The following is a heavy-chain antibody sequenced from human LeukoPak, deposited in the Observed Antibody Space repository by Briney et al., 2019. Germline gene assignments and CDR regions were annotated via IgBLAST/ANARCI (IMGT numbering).Heavy chain of an antibody. D-gene: IGHD3-22*01. CDR1: GGTFSSYA. Sequence: SVKVSCKASGGTFSSYAISWVRQAPGQGLEWMGGIIPIFGTANYAQKFQGRVTITADESTSTAYMELSSLRSEDTAVYYCARDPGYPNYYDSSGSPYYYYGMDVWGQGTTVTVSS. CDR3: ARDPGYPNYYDSSGSPYYYYGMDV. V-gene: IGHV1-69*01. CDR2: IIPIFGTA. J-gene: IGHJ6*02.